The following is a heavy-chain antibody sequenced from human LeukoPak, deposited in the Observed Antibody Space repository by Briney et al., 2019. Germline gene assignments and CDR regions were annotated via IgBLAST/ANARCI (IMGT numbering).Heavy chain of an antibody. D-gene: IGHD3-9*01. J-gene: IGHJ6*04. CDR1: GYTFTGYY. CDR2: INPNSGGT. Sequence: ASVKVSCKASGYTFTGYYMHWVRQAPGQGLEWMGWINPNSGGTNYAQKFQGRVTMTRDTSISTAYMELSRLRSDDTAVYYCARGQYYDILTGYSWPGPGVWGKGTTVTISS. CDR3: ARGQYYDILTGYSWPGPGV. V-gene: IGHV1-2*02.